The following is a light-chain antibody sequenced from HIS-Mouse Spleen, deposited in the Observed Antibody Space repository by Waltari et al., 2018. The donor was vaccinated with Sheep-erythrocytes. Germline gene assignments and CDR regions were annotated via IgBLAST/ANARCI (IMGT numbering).Light chain of an antibody. J-gene: IGKJ1*01. V-gene: IGKV3-20*01. CDR3: QQYGSSPWT. CDR2: GAS. CDR1: PSVSSSY. Sequence: EIVLTQSPGTLSLSPGERASPSVSSSYLAWYQQKPGHAPWLLIYGASSRATGIPDRFSGSGSGTDFTLPISRLEPEDFAVYYCQQYGSSPWTFGQGTKVEIK.